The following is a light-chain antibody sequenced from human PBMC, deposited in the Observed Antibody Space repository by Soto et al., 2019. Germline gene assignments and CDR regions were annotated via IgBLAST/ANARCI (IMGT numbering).Light chain of an antibody. Sequence: DIQMTQSPSTLSSSVGDRVTITCRASQSISRGLAWYQQKPGQAPNVLIYDASTLESGVPSRFSGSGSGTEFTLTISSLQPEDFATYYCQHYSTVWAFGQGTKVDMK. CDR3: QHYSTVWA. CDR1: QSISRG. V-gene: IGKV1-5*01. CDR2: DAS. J-gene: IGKJ1*01.